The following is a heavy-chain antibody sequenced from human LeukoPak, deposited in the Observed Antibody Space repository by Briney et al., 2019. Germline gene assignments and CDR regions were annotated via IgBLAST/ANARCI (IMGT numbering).Heavy chain of an antibody. CDR1: GFTFGSYN. V-gene: IGHV3-21*01. CDR3: ARDGGDYYDSSGYPFHH. J-gene: IGHJ1*01. CDR2: ISTSSSYI. Sequence: PGGSLRLSCAASGFTFGSYNMNWVRQAPGXGLEWVSSISTSSSYIYYADSVKGRFTISRDNAKKSLYLQMNSLRAGDTAVYYCARDGGDYYDSSGYPFHHWGQGTLVTVSS. D-gene: IGHD3-22*01.